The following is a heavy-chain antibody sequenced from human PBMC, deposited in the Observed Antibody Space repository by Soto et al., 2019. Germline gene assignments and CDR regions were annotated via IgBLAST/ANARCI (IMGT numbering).Heavy chain of an antibody. CDR3: ARADGIGVVTPFLDK. J-gene: IGHJ4*02. D-gene: IGHD3-3*02. Sequence: QLQLQESGPALVKPSETLSLTCTVSGGSISSRSHYWGWIRQSPGKHLACIGSSFYRGRTHYNPSLKTGVTISVDTSKNQASLKLYSVTAADTAVYYCARADGIGVVTPFLDKWVPGILVTVSS. V-gene: IGHV4-39*01. CDR2: SFYRGRT. CDR1: GGSISSRSHY.